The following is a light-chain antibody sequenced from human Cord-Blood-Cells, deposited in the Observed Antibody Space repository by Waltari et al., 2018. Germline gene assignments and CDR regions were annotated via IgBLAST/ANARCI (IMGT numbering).Light chain of an antibody. CDR2: GAS. CDR1: QSVSSN. V-gene: IGKV3-15*01. J-gene: IGKJ4*01. CDR3: QQYNNWPLT. Sequence: EIVMTQSPANLSVSPGERATISCRGSQSVSSNLAWYQQKPGQAPRRLIYGASTRATGSPARFSGSGSGTEFTLTISSLQSEDFAVYYCQQYNNWPLTFGGGTKVEIK.